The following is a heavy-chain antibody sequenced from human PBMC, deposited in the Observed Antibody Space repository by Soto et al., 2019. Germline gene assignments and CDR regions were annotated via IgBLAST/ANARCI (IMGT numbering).Heavy chain of an antibody. D-gene: IGHD3-22*01. CDR2: INHSGST. V-gene: IGHV4-34*01. Sequence: SETLSLTCAVYGGSFSGYYWNWIRQPPGKGLEWIGEINHSGSTNYNPSLKSRVTIAVDTSMTQFSLRLNSVTAADTAVYYCATSYSYSPPYYWGQGTLVTVSS. J-gene: IGHJ4*02. CDR1: GGSFSGYY. CDR3: ATSYSYSPPYY.